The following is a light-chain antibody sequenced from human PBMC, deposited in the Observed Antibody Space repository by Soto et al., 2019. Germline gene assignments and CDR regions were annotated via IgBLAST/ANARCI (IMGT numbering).Light chain of an antibody. J-gene: IGLJ3*02. Sequence: QSALTQPASVSGSPGQSITISCTGTSSDVGSYNIVSWYQQHPGKAPKLMIYEGSKRPSGVSHRFSGSKSGNTDSLTISGLQAEDEADYYCCSYAGSSTWVFGGGTQLTV. CDR3: CSYAGSSTWV. V-gene: IGLV2-23*01. CDR1: SSDVGSYNI. CDR2: EGS.